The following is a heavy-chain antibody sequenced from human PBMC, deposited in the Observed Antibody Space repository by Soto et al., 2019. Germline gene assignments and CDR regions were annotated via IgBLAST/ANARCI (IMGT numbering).Heavy chain of an antibody. V-gene: IGHV3-23*01. CDR2: ISGSGGST. Sequence: GGSLRLSCAASGFTFSSYAMSWVRQAPGKGLEWVSAISGSGGSTYYADSVKGRFTISRDNSKNTLYLQMNSLRAEDTAVYYCARGSSDYPYYFDYWGQGTLVTVSS. CDR1: GFTFSSYA. D-gene: IGHD4-17*01. J-gene: IGHJ4*02. CDR3: ARGSSDYPYYFDY.